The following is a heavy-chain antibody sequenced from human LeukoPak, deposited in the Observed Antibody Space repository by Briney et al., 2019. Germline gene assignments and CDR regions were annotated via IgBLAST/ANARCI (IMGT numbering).Heavy chain of an antibody. V-gene: IGHV3-23*01. CDR2: ISGSGGST. CDR1: GFTFSSYG. J-gene: IGHJ5*02. D-gene: IGHD2-2*01. Sequence: HPGGSLRLSCAASGFTFSSYGMSWVRQAPGKGLEWVSAISGSGGSTYYADSVKGRFTISRDNSKNTLYLQMNSLRAEDTAVYYCAKGGLGYCSSTSCHNNWFDPWGQGTLVTVSS. CDR3: AKGGLGYCSSTSCHNNWFDP.